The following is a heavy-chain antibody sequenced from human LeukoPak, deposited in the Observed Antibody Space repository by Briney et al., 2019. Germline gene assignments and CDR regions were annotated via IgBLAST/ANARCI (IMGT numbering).Heavy chain of an antibody. CDR3: ARDLWYYDSSGYYERPDY. J-gene: IGHJ4*02. D-gene: IGHD3-22*01. V-gene: IGHV1-46*01. CDR1: GYTFTSYY. CDR2: INPSGGST. Sequence: ASVKVSCKASGYTFTSYYMHWVRQAPRQGLEWMGIINPSGGSTSYAQKFQGRVTMTRDTSTSTVYMELSSLRSEDTAVYYCARDLWYYDSSGYYERPDYWGQGTLVTVSS.